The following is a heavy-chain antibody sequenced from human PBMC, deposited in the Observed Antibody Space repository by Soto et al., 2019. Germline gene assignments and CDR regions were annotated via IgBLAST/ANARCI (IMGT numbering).Heavy chain of an antibody. CDR2: ITSSGSTT. V-gene: IGHV3-48*03. J-gene: IGHJ4*02. Sequence: LRLSCAASGFTFSSYEMNWVRQAPGKGLQWISYITSSGSTTYYADSVKGRFTISRDNAKNSLYLQMNSLRADDTAVYYCARGNSPVNVYWGQGTLVTVSS. CDR1: GFTFSSYE. D-gene: IGHD3-16*02. CDR3: ARGNSPVNVY.